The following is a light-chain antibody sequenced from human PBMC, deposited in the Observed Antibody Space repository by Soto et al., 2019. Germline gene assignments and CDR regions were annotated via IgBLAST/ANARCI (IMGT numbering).Light chain of an antibody. CDR3: QQFNNYPWT. CDR2: KAS. Sequence: DIQMTQSPSTLSASVGDRVTITCRASQSISSWLAWYQQKPGKAPKLLIYKASSLESGVPSRFSGSGSGTDFTLTISSLPPDDFATYYCQQFNNYPWTFGQGTRVEIK. V-gene: IGKV1-5*03. CDR1: QSISSW. J-gene: IGKJ1*01.